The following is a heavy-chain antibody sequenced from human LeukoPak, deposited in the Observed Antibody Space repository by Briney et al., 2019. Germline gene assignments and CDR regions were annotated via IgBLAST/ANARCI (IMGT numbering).Heavy chain of an antibody. CDR1: GFTFSTFA. J-gene: IGHJ4*02. V-gene: IGHV3-23*01. CDR2: IFPSGGEI. D-gene: IGHD2-8*02. Sequence: GGSLRLSCEASGFTFSTFAMIWVRQPPGKGLEWVSSIFPSGGEIHYADSVRGRFTISRDNSKSTLSLQMNSLRAEGTAIYYCATYRQVLLPFESWGQGTLVTVSS. CDR3: ATYRQVLLPFES.